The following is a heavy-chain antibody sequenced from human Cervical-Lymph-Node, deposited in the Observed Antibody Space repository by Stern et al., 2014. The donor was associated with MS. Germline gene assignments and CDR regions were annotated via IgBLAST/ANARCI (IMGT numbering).Heavy chain of an antibody. CDR2: ISTDDST. CDR3: ARTIFGVNTAAMAPDAFDT. J-gene: IGHJ3*02. CDR1: GFTVSNNY. Sequence: EMQLVESGGGLIQPGGSLRLSCAAPGFTVSNNYMSWVRQAPGKGLEWVSVISTDDSTYYAGSVKSRFAISRDSSKNKLFLQMNSLRAEDTAVYYCARTIFGVNTAAMAPDAFDTWGQGTMVTVSS. V-gene: IGHV3-53*01. D-gene: IGHD3-3*01.